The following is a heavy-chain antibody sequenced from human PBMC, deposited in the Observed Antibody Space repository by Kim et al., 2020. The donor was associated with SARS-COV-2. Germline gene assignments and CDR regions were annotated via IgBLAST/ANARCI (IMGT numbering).Heavy chain of an antibody. J-gene: IGHJ4*02. V-gene: IGHV3-33*06. CDR1: GFTFSSYG. CDR3: AKEASGSYIDY. CDR2: IWYDGSSK. D-gene: IGHD1-26*01. Sequence: GGSLSLSCAASGFTFSSYGMHWVRQAPGKGLEWVAVIWYDGSSKYYADSVKGRFTISRDNSKNTLYLQMNSLRAEDTAVYYCAKEASGSYIDYWGQGTLV.